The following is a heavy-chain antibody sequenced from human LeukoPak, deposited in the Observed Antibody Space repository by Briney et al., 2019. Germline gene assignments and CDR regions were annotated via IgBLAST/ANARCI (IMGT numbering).Heavy chain of an antibody. CDR3: VKDGSAKTATYDYVWGSYRPIGGMDV. CDR1: GFTFSSYA. V-gene: IGHV3-23*01. J-gene: IGHJ6*02. Sequence: GGSLRLSCAASGFTFSSYAMSWVRQAPGKGLEWVSAISGSGGSTYYADSVKGRFTISRDNSKNTLYLQMNSLRAEDTAVYYCVKDGSAKTATYDYVWGSYRPIGGMDVWGQGTTVTVSS. CDR2: ISGSGGST. D-gene: IGHD3-16*02.